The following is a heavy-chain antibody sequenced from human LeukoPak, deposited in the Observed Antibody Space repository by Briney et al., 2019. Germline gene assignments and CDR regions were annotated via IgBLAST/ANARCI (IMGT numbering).Heavy chain of an antibody. CDR1: GGSISSHY. Sequence: SETLSLTCTVSGGSISSHYWSWIRQPAGKGLEWIGRIYTSGSTNYNPSLKSRVTMSVDTSKNQFSLKLSSVTAADTAVYYCARDQLYCSSSSCRNLGWFDPWGQGTLVTVSS. V-gene: IGHV4-4*07. CDR2: IYTSGST. D-gene: IGHD2-2*01. J-gene: IGHJ5*02. CDR3: ARDQLYCSSSSCRNLGWFDP.